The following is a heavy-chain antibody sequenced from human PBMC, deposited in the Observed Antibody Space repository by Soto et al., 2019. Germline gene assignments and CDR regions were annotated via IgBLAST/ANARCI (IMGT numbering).Heavy chain of an antibody. V-gene: IGHV2-70*11. CDR1: WVSPCPSGKC. Sequence: SCSNPGDPPQTPTLTRGLSWVSPCPSGKCVHWFRQAPREALEWLARIDWDDDKYYITSLKTRLTISKDTSKNQVVLTMTNMDPVDTATYYCARSIAVAATRDGQNLDYWGQGTLVTVSS. CDR3: ARSIAVAATRDGQNLDY. CDR2: IDWDDDK. D-gene: IGHD6-19*01. J-gene: IGHJ4*02.